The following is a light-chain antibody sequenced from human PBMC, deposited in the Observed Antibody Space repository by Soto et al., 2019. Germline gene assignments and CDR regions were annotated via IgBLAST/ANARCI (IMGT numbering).Light chain of an antibody. V-gene: IGLV2-11*01. CDR2: DVS. J-gene: IGLJ1*01. CDR1: SSNVGSHNY. Sequence: QSVLTQPRSVSGSPGQAVTISCTGTSSNVGSHNYVSWYQQHPGKAPKLIINDVSKRPSGVPDRFSGSKSGNTASLTISGLQAEDEADYYCQSYDDSLSVHYVFGTGTKVTVL. CDR3: QSYDDSLSVHYV.